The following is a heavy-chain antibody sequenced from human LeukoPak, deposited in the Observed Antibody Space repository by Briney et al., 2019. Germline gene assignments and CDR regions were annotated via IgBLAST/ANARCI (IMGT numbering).Heavy chain of an antibody. CDR2: FWSDGSKQ. D-gene: IGHD2-15*01. Sequence: GGSLRLSCVVSGFTLSRNGMHWVRQAPGKGLEWVAAFWSDGSKQSYEDSVKGRFTISRDISKSTLYLQMDSLRAEDTAVYYCARDLSVGGLDICGQGTMVTASS. V-gene: IGHV3-33*01. J-gene: IGHJ3*02. CDR1: GFTLSRNG. CDR3: ARDLSVGGLDI.